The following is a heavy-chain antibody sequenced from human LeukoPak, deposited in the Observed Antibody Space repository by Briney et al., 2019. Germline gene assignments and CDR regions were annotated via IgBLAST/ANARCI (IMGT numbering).Heavy chain of an antibody. Sequence: SETLSLTCTVSGGSISSYYWSWLRQPPGKGLEWIGYIYYSGSTNYNPCLKSRVTMSVDTSKNQFSLKLSSVPAADTAVYYCARRGGNYLPAGVFDSWGQGTLVTVSS. CDR2: IYYSGST. J-gene: IGHJ4*02. V-gene: IGHV4-59*08. CDR1: GGSISSYY. D-gene: IGHD1-26*01. CDR3: ARRGGNYLPAGVFDS.